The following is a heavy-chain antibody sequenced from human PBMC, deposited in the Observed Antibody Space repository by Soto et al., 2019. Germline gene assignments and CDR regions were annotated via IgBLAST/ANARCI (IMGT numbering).Heavy chain of an antibody. CDR2: IDHSGSA. V-gene: IGHV4-30-4*01. CDR1: SGSIRSGDYY. Sequence: QVQLQESGPGLVRPSQTLSLTCAVSSGSIRSGDYYWTWIRQPPGKGLAWVGYIDHSGSAYYNPSLKCRATISLDTSNSGFSLKLNSVTAADTAVYFCAGELGTFYFEHWGQGRLVTVSS. J-gene: IGHJ4*02. D-gene: IGHD7-27*01. CDR3: AGELGTFYFEH.